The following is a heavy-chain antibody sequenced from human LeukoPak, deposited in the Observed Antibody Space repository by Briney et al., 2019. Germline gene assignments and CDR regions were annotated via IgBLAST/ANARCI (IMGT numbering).Heavy chain of an antibody. Sequence: SSETLSLTCAVSGGSISSNNWWGWVRQPPGKGLEWIGEIYHSGGTSYKPSLKSRVSISVDKSKNQFSLKLSSVTAADTAVYYCARHRSDGTYPLDYWGQGALVTVSS. J-gene: IGHJ4*02. V-gene: IGHV4-4*02. CDR2: IYHSGGT. CDR3: ARHRSDGTYPLDY. CDR1: GGSISSNNW. D-gene: IGHD1-26*01.